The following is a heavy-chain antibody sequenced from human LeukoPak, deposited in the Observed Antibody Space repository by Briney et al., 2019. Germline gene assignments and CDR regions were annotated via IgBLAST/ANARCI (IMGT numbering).Heavy chain of an antibody. Sequence: GGSLRLSCVASGFTFDDYGMGWVRQVLGKGLEWVSGTNWNGGSTGYADSVKGRFTITRDNAKNSPYLQMNSLRAEDTALYYCANDVGYCGSDCFIDYWGQGTLVTVSS. CDR1: GFTFDDYG. V-gene: IGHV3-20*04. J-gene: IGHJ4*02. CDR3: ANDVGYCGSDCFIDY. D-gene: IGHD2-21*02. CDR2: TNWNGGST.